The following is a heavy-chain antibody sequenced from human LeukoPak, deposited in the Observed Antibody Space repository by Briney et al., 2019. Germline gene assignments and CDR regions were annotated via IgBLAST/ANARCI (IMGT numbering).Heavy chain of an antibody. CDR1: GYTFPNYG. V-gene: IGHV1-18*01. D-gene: IGHD3-10*01. J-gene: IGHJ4*02. CDR2: ISPYNGNT. Sequence: ASVKVSCKASGYTFPNYGITWVRQAPGQGLEWMGWISPYNGNTNYAQKFQGRVTMTTDTSTSTAYMEVRSLRSDDTAVYYCARDPRYYYGSGSYVVFDYWGQGTLVTVSS. CDR3: ARDPRYYYGSGSYVVFDY.